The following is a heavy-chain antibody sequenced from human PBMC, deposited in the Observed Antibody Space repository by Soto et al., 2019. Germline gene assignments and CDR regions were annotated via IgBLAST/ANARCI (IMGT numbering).Heavy chain of an antibody. CDR3: ASGLGIAAEVDY. CDR2: IYYSGST. J-gene: IGHJ4*02. V-gene: IGHV4-31*03. Sequence: SETLSLTCTVSGGSISSGGYYWSWIRQHPGKGLEWIGYIYYSGSTYYNPSLKSRVTISVDTSKNQFSLKLSSVTAADTAVYYCASGLGIAAEVDYWGQGTLVTVS. CDR1: GGSISSGGYY. D-gene: IGHD6-13*01.